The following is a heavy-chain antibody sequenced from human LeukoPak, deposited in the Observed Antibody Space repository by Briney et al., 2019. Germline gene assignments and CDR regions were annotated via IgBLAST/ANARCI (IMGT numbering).Heavy chain of an antibody. D-gene: IGHD6-6*01. J-gene: IGHJ4*02. CDR1: GGSISSYY. Sequence: SETLSLTCTVSGGSISSYYWSWIRQPPGKGLEWIGYIYYSGSTNYNPSLKSRVTISVDTSKNQFSLKLSSVTAADTAVYYCARSTIAARPGHFDYWGQGTLVTVSS. CDR2: IYYSGST. CDR3: ARSTIAARPGHFDY. V-gene: IGHV4-59*01.